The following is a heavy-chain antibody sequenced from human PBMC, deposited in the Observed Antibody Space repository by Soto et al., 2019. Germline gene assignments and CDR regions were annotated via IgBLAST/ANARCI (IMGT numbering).Heavy chain of an antibody. Sequence: HPGGSLRLSCAASGFTFSSYSMNWVRQSPGKRLERVSYISSSSSTIYYADSLKGRFTISRDNAKNSLYLQMNSLRDENTAVYYCARLIFDFRGPWEVNIHNWLEPWGQGTPVTVSS. J-gene: IGHJ5*02. CDR1: GFTFSSYS. CDR2: ISSSSSTI. V-gene: IGHV3-48*02. CDR3: ARLIFDFRGPWEVNIHNWLEP. D-gene: IGHD3-3*01.